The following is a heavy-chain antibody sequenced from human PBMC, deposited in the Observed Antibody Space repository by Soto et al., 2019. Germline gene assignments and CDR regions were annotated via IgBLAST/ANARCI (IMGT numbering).Heavy chain of an antibody. Sequence: PGGSLRLSCAASGFTFSSYAISWVRQAPGKGLEWVSAISGSGGSTYYADSVKGRFTISRDNPKNTLYLQMNSLRAEDTAVYYCAKDGSSTSLYYYYYGMDVWGQGTTVTVSS. CDR1: GFTFSSYA. D-gene: IGHD2-2*01. CDR3: AKDGSSTSLYYYYYGMDV. CDR2: ISGSGGST. J-gene: IGHJ6*02. V-gene: IGHV3-23*01.